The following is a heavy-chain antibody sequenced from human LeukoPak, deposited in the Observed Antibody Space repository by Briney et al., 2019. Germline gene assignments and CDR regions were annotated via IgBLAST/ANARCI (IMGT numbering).Heavy chain of an antibody. D-gene: IGHD2-2*01. J-gene: IGHJ6*02. V-gene: IGHV1-2*02. CDR2: INPNSSGT. CDR3: ARDLAGQLAHYYGMDV. Sequence: ASVKVSCTASGYTFTGYYMYWVRQAPGQGLEWMGWINPNSSGTNYAQKFQGRVTMTRDTSISTAYMELSRLRSDDTAVYYCARDLAGQLAHYYGMDVWGQGTTVTVSS. CDR1: GYTFTGYY.